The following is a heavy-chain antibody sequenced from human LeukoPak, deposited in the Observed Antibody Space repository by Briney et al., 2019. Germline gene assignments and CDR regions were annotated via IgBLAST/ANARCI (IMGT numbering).Heavy chain of an antibody. CDR1: GFTFDDYA. V-gene: IGHV3-9*01. CDR3: AKDIEGIYYYGMDV. D-gene: IGHD2-15*01. Sequence: PGGSLRLSCAASGFTFDDYAMHWVRQAPGKGLEWVSGISWNSGSIGYADSVKGRFTISRDNAKNSLYLQMNSLRAEDTALYYCAKDIEGIYYYGMDVWGQGTTVTVSS. J-gene: IGHJ6*02. CDR2: ISWNSGSI.